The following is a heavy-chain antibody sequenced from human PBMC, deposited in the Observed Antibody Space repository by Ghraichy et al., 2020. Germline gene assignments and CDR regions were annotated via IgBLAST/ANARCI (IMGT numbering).Heavy chain of an antibody. CDR1: GFTITNDW. J-gene: IGHJ6*02. Sequence: LSLTCAVSGFTITNDWMHWVRQAPGKGLVWVSHIKSDGSGTTYADSVKGRFTISRDNAKNTLFLQMNSLRAEDTAVYYCARDWHYAMDVWARGPRSPSP. CDR2: IKSDGSGT. CDR3: ARDWHYAMDV. V-gene: IGHV3-74*01.